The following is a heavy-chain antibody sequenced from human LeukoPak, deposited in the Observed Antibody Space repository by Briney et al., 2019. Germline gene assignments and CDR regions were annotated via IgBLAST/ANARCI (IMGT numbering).Heavy chain of an antibody. V-gene: IGHV4-39*01. CDR2: IYYSGST. J-gene: IGHJ4*02. CDR3: ARTVVVVAASQSFDY. Sequence: PSETLSLTCAVYGGSFSSYYWGWIRQPPGKGLEWIGSIYYSGSTYYNPSLKSRVTISVDTSKNQFSLKLSSVTAADTAVYYCARTVVVVAASQSFDYWGQGTLVTVSS. D-gene: IGHD2-15*01. CDR1: GGSFSSYY.